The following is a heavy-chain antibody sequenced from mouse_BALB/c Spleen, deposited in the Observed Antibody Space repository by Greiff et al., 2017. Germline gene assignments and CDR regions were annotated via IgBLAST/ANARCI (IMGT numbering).Heavy chain of an antibody. CDR2: ISYDGSN. D-gene: IGHD1-1*01. Sequence: VQLQQSGPGLVKPSQSLSLTCSVTGYSITSGYYWNWIRQFPGNKLEWMGYISYDGSNNYNPSLKNRISITRDTSKNQFFLKLNSVTTEDTATYYCAIYYGSFYWYFDVWGAGTTVTVSS. J-gene: IGHJ1*01. CDR1: GYSITSGYY. CDR3: AIYYGSFYWYFDV. V-gene: IGHV3-6*02.